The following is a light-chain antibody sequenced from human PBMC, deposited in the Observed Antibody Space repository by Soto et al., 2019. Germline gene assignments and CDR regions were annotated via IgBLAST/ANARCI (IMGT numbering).Light chain of an antibody. J-gene: IGKJ2*01. CDR3: QHYLSLPVT. V-gene: IGKV3-20*01. CDR1: QTVTSNY. CDR2: GAS. Sequence: EVVLTQSPGTLSLSPGERATLSCRASQTVTSNYLAWYQQKPGQAPRLLIYGASSRATDIPHRFSGSGSGTDFTLTISRLEPEDFALYYCQHYLSLPVTFGQGTKLEIK.